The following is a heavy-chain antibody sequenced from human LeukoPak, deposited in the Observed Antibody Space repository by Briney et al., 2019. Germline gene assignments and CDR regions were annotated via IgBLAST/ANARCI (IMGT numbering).Heavy chain of an antibody. CDR1: GGSISSSYYY. CDR3: ARHEDRNWYFAH. Sequence: SETLSLTCTVSGGSISSSYYYWGWIRQPPGKGLEWIGTIYYSGSTYYNPSLKSRVTISVDTSKNQFSLKLSSVTAPDTAVDYCARHEDRNWYFAHWVQGTLVTVSS. CDR2: IYYSGST. J-gene: IGHJ4*02. V-gene: IGHV4-39*01. D-gene: IGHD1-1*01.